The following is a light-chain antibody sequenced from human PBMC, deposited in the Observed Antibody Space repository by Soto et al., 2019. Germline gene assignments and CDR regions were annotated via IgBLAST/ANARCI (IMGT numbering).Light chain of an antibody. Sequence: ALTQPRSVSGSPGQSVTISCTGTSSDVGGYNYVSWYQQHPGKAPKLMIYDVSKRPSGVPDRFSGSKSGNTASLTISGLQAEDEADYYCCSYAGSYTLGVFGTGTKVTVL. V-gene: IGLV2-11*01. CDR1: SSDVGGYNY. J-gene: IGLJ1*01. CDR2: DVS. CDR3: CSYAGSYTLGV.